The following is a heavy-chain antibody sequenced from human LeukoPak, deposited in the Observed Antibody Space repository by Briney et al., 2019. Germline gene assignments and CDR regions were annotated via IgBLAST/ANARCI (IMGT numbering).Heavy chain of an antibody. D-gene: IGHD3-10*01. CDR3: AKKSLNTYYYGSGTASGAFDI. CDR2: ISGSGGST. CDR1: GFTFSSYA. Sequence: GGSLRLSCAASGFTFSSYAMSWVRQAPGKGLEWVSAISGSGGSTYYADSVKGRFTISRDNSKNTLYLQMNSLRAEDTAVCYCAKKSLNTYYYGSGTASGAFDIWGQGTMVTVSS. V-gene: IGHV3-23*01. J-gene: IGHJ3*02.